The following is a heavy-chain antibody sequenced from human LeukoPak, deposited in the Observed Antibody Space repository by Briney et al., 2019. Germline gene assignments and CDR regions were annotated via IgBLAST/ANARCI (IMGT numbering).Heavy chain of an antibody. CDR3: ARPAVAGNVDAFDI. CDR1: GGSITNPDYL. Sequence: SETLSLTCTVSGGSITNPDYLWDWIRQSPGKGLEWIASINHSGTIFDNPSLKSRVTISVDTSKNQFSLKLSSVTAADTAIYYCARPAVAGNVDAFDIWGQGTMVTVSS. V-gene: IGHV4-39*01. D-gene: IGHD6-19*01. J-gene: IGHJ3*02. CDR2: INHSGTI.